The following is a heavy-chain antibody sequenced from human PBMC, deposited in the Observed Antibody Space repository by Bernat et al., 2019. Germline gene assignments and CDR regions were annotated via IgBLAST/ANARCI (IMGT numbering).Heavy chain of an antibody. Sequence: QVQLVQSGAEAKKPGSSVKVSCKASGGTFSRYAIRWVRQAPGQGLEWMGGITPIFGTANYAQKFQGRVTITADQSTSTAYMELRSLRSEDTAVYYCARGSSDCSTAMCPYAYWGQGTLVTVSS. CDR3: ARGSSDCSTAMCPYAY. V-gene: IGHV1-69*01. D-gene: IGHD2-2*01. J-gene: IGHJ4*02. CDR1: GGTFSRYA. CDR2: ITPIFGTA.